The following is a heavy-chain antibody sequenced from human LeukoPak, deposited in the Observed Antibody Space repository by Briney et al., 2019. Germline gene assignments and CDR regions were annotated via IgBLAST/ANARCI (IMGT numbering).Heavy chain of an antibody. CDR1: GFTFSSYA. J-gene: IGHJ4*02. V-gene: IGHV3-30*04. CDR2: ISYDGSNK. Sequence: GGSLRLSCAASGFTFSSYAMHWVRQAPGKGLEWVAVISYDGSNKYYADSVKGRFTISRDNSNNTLYLQMNSLRAEDTAVYYCARRANGLDYLGQGTLVTVSS. D-gene: IGHD1-1*01. CDR3: ARRANGLDY.